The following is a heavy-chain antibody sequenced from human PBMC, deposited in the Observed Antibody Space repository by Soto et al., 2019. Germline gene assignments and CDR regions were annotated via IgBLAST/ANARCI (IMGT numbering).Heavy chain of an antibody. J-gene: IGHJ6*02. CDR1: GGTFSSYA. CDR2: IIPIFGTA. D-gene: IGHD1-26*01. CDR3: ARRLGGNYGMDV. Sequence: GASVKVSCTASGGTFSSYAISWVRQAPGQGLEWMGGIIPIFGTANYAQKFQGRVTITADESTSTAYMELSSLRSEDTAVYYCARRLGGNYGMDVWGQGTTVTVSS. V-gene: IGHV1-69*13.